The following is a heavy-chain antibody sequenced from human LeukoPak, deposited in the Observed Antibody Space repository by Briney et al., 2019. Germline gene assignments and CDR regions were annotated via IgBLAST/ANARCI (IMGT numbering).Heavy chain of an antibody. D-gene: IGHD3-10*01. Sequence: GESLKISCKGSGYSFTSCWTGWVRQMPGKGLEWVGIIYPGDSDTRYSPSFQGQVTISADKSISTAYLQWSSLKASDTAMYYCARLPMVRGDPFDYWGQGTLVTVSS. CDR2: IYPGDSDT. J-gene: IGHJ4*02. CDR3: ARLPMVRGDPFDY. CDR1: GYSFTSCW. V-gene: IGHV5-51*01.